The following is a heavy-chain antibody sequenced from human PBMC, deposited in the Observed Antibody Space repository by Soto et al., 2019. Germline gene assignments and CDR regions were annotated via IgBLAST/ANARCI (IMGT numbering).Heavy chain of an antibody. CDR1: GGTFSSYA. D-gene: IGHD4-17*01. V-gene: IGHV1-69*13. CDR2: IIPIFGTA. CDR3: ARTVGGGYGGIWFDP. Sequence: VASVKVSCKASGGTFSSYAISWVRQAPGQGLEWMGGIIPIFGTANYAQKFQGRVTITADESTSTAYMELSSLRSEDTAVYYCARTVGGGYGGIWFDPWGQGTLVTVSS. J-gene: IGHJ5*02.